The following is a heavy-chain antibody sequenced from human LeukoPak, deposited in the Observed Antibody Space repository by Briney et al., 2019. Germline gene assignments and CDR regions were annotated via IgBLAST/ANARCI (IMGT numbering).Heavy chain of an antibody. CDR1: GGSISSSSYY. D-gene: IGHD3-3*01. J-gene: IGHJ4*02. CDR2: IYYSGST. CDR3: ASGHQHYDFWSGYYTNYFDY. Sequence: SETLSLTCTVSGGSISSSSYYWGWIRQPPGKGLEWIGSIYYSGSTNYNPSLKSRVTISVDTSKNQFSLKLSSVTAADTAVYYCASGHQHYDFWSGYYTNYFDYWGQGTLVTVSS. V-gene: IGHV4-39*07.